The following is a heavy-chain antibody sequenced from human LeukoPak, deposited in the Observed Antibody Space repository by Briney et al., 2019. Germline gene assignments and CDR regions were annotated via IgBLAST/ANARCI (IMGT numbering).Heavy chain of an antibody. D-gene: IGHD6-13*01. Sequence: SETLSLTCTVSGGSINSYYWSWIRQPAGKGLEWIGRIYTSGSTNYNPSLKSRVTMSVDTSKNQFSLKLSSVTAADTAVYYCARDSSSWYMGAFDIWGQGTMVTVSS. J-gene: IGHJ3*02. V-gene: IGHV4-4*07. CDR3: ARDSSSWYMGAFDI. CDR1: GGSINSYY. CDR2: IYTSGST.